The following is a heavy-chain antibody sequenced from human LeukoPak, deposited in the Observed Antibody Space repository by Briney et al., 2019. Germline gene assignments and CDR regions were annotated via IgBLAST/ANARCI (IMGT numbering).Heavy chain of an antibody. V-gene: IGHV3-23*01. CDR1: GFTFSSYA. Sequence: GGSLRPSCAASGFTFSSYAMSWVRQAPGKGLEWVSAISGSGGSTYYADSVKGRFTISRDNSKNTLYLQMNSLRAEDTAVYYCAKEQLDYYGDNESFDYWGQGTLVTVSS. CDR2: ISGSGGST. J-gene: IGHJ4*02. CDR3: AKEQLDYYGDNESFDY. D-gene: IGHD4-17*01.